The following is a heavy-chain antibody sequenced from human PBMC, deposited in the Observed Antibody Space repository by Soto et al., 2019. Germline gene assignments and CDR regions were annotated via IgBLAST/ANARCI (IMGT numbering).Heavy chain of an antibody. Sequence: EVQLLESGGGLVQPGGSLRLSCAASGFTFSSYAMSWVRQAPGKGLEWVSTMCGSGGYTYYADSVEGRFAISRDNSKNTLYLQMADLRAEDTAVYYCATFRFCTSTSCYGREGGFWGQGTLVTVSS. CDR1: GFTFSSYA. J-gene: IGHJ4*02. D-gene: IGHD2-2*01. CDR3: ATFRFCTSTSCYGREGGF. V-gene: IGHV3-23*01. CDR2: MCGSGGYT.